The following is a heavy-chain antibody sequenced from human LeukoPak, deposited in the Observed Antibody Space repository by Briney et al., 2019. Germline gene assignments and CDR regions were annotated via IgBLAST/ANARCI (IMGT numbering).Heavy chain of an antibody. CDR1: GFTFSNAW. V-gene: IGHV3-48*01. CDR3: ARVPKWYAFWSGYSDALDI. Sequence: TGGSLRLSCAASGFTFSNAWMNWVRQAPGKGLEWVSYISSSSSTIYYADSVKGRFTISRDNAKNSLYLQMNSLRAEDTAVYYCARVPKWYAFWSGYSDALDIWGQGTMVTVSS. CDR2: ISSSSSTI. D-gene: IGHD3-3*01. J-gene: IGHJ3*02.